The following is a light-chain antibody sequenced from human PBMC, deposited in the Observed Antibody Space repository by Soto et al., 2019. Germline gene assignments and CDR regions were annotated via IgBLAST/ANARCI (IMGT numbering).Light chain of an antibody. CDR1: QGIDTY. J-gene: IGKJ3*01. CDR2: AAS. V-gene: IGKV1-27*01. CDR3: QKYNRAPFT. Sequence: DIQMTQSPSSLSASVGDRVTITCRASQGIDTYLAWYQQKPGQVPKLLIYAASTLQSGVPSRFSGSGSGTDFTLTISSLQPEDVATYFCQKYNRAPFTFCPGTKVDIK.